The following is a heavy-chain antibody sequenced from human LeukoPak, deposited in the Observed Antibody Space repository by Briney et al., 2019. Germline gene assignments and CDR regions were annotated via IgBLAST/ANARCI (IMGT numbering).Heavy chain of an antibody. D-gene: IGHD6-13*01. J-gene: IGHJ4*02. CDR1: GGSISSYY. V-gene: IGHV4-59*01. CDR2: IYYSGST. CDR3: ARVSSSWTAYYYFDY. Sequence: SETLSLTCTVSGGSISSYYWSWIRQPPGKGLEWIGYIYYSGSTNYNPSLKSRVTISVDTSKSQFSLKLSSVTAADTAVYYCARVSSSWTAYYYFDYWGQGTLVTVSS.